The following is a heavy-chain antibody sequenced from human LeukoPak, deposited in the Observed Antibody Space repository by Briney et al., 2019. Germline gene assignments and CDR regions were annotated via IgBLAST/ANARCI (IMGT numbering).Heavy chain of an antibody. CDR2: ISGDGGST. CDR1: GFTFDDYA. CDR3: ASSGGTYYYDTGDY. V-gene: IGHV3-43*02. Sequence: PGGSLRLSCAASGFTFDDYAMHWVRQAPGKGLEWVSLISGDGGSTYYADSVKGRFTISRDNSKNSLYLQMNSLRAEDTAVYYCASSGGTYYYDTGDYWGQGTLVTVSS. D-gene: IGHD3-22*01. J-gene: IGHJ4*02.